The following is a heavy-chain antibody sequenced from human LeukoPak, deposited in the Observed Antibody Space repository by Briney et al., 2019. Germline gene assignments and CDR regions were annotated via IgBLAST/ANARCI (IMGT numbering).Heavy chain of an antibody. J-gene: IGHJ4*02. Sequence: GGSLRLSCVVSDFTHSSHGMHWVRQAPGKGLEWVAVISTDGGKKSYADSVKGRFTISRDNSKNTLYLQMDSLRVEDTAIYYCARDRAWDYLDSWDQGPLVTVSS. CDR2: ISTDGGKK. CDR1: DFTHSSHG. D-gene: IGHD1-26*01. CDR3: ARDRAWDYLDS. V-gene: IGHV3-30*03.